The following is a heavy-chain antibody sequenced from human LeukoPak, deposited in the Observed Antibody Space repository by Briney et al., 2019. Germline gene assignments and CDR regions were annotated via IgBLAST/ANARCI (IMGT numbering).Heavy chain of an antibody. CDR2: IYYSGST. D-gene: IGHD5-18*01. CDR3: ARRLSGQIYGYTAPHFDY. CDR1: GGSISSGGYY. V-gene: IGHV4-31*03. J-gene: IGHJ4*02. Sequence: SETLSLTCTVSGGSISSGGYYWSWIRQHPGKGLEWIGYIYYSGSTYYNPSLKSRVTISVDTSKNQFSLKLSSVTAADTAVYYCARRLSGQIYGYTAPHFDYWGQGTLVTVSS.